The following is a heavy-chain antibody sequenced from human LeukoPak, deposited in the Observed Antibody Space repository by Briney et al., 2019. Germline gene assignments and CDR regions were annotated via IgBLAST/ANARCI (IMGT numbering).Heavy chain of an antibody. CDR2: ISAYNGNT. CDR3: ARGLSSSWCEVNYYYGMDV. D-gene: IGHD6-13*01. Sequence: ASVKVSCKASGYTFTSYGISWVRQAPGQGLEWMGWISAYNGNTNYAQKLQGRVTMTTDTSTSTAYMELRSLRSDDTAVYYCARGLSSSWCEVNYYYGMDVWGQGTTVTVSS. V-gene: IGHV1-18*01. J-gene: IGHJ6*02. CDR1: GYTFTSYG.